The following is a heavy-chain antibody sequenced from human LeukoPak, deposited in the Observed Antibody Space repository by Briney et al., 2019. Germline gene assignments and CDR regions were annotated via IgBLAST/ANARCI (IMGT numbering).Heavy chain of an antibody. CDR3: ARIGGGGYDFDSSSWFFDY. CDR1: GFSFCSYW. V-gene: IGHV3-7*01. CDR2: IKQDGSEK. J-gene: IGHJ4*02. D-gene: IGHD6-13*01. Sequence: GGSLRPSCSASGFSFCSYWMSWVRHTPGKGREWVANIKQDGSEKYYVDSVKGRFTISKDNAKNSLYLQMNSLRVEDTAVYYCARIGGGGYDFDSSSWFFDYWGQGTLVTVSS.